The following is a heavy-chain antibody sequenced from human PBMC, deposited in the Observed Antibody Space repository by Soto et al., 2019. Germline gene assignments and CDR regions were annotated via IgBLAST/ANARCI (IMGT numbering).Heavy chain of an antibody. CDR3: ARDGSGH. V-gene: IGHV3-66*01. CDR1: GLTVSTNP. J-gene: IGHJ4*02. CDR2: IYTGGGT. Sequence: EVQLVESGGGLVQPGGSLRLSCAASGLTVSTNPMSWVRQAPGKRLEWVSVIYTGGGTHYADSVKGRFTISTDNSKDTVNLQMNSLRPEDTAVYYCARDGSGHWGQGTLVTVSS.